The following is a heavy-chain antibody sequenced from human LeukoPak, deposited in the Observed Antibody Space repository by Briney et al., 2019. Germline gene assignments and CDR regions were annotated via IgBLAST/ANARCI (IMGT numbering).Heavy chain of an antibody. CDR3: ARDLIYAFDI. D-gene: IGHD3/OR15-3a*01. CDR1: GFTFSSYS. V-gene: IGHV3-48*02. CDR2: ICGSTI. J-gene: IGHJ3*02. Sequence: GGSLRLSCAASGFTFSSYSMNWVRQAPGKGLEWVSYICGSTIYYADSVKGRFTISRDNVKNSLYLQMNSLRDEDTAVYYCARDLIYAFDIWGQGTMVTVSS.